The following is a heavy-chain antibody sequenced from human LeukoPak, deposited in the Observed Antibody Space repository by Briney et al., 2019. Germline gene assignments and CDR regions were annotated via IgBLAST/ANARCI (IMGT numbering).Heavy chain of an antibody. CDR1: GYSISSGYY. CDR2: IYHSGST. V-gene: IGHV4-38-2*02. CDR3: ARDSIVYYDSSGYLYYYYMDV. Sequence: SETLSLTCTVSGYSISSGYYWGWIRQPPGKGLEWIGSIYHSGSTYYNPSLKSRVTISVDTSKNQFSLKLSSVTAADTAVYYCARDSIVYYDSSGYLYYYYMDVWGKGTTVTISS. D-gene: IGHD3-22*01. J-gene: IGHJ6*03.